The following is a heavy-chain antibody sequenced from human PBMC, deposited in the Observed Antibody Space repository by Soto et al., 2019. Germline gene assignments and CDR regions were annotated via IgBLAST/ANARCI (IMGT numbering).Heavy chain of an antibody. CDR3: ARDGLDYYGLDV. J-gene: IGHJ6*02. Sequence: QVQLVESGGGLVKPGESLILSCAASGFTLSDYYMTWVRQTPGKGLAWISYISSTGGTVNYADSVKGRFTISRDNIKNSLFLQMTSLRDEDTAVYYCARDGLDYYGLDVCGQGTTVTVSS. CDR1: GFTLSDYY. V-gene: IGHV3-11*01. CDR2: ISSTGGTV.